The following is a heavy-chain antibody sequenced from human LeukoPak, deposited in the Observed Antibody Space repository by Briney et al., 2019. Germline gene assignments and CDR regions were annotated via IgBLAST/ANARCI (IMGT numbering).Heavy chain of an antibody. CDR2: IYTSGST. J-gene: IGHJ4*02. CDR3: ARDTSRGREIDY. CDR1: DGSISSYY. V-gene: IGHV4-4*07. Sequence: SETLSLTCTVSDGSISSYYRSWIRQPAGKGLEWIGRIYTSGSTNYNPSLKSRVTMSVDTSKNQFSLKLSSVTAADTAVYYCARDTSRGREIDYWGQGTLVTVSS. D-gene: IGHD1-26*01.